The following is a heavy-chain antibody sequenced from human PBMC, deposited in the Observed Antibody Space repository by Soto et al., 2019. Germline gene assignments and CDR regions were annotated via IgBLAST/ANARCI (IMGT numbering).Heavy chain of an antibody. V-gene: IGHV1-2*04. CDR3: ARANTIRPYYYNMDV. D-gene: IGHD3-10*01. CDR1: GFTFSGYY. J-gene: IGHJ6*02. Sequence: ASVKVSCKASGFTFSGYYIHWVRQAPGQGFEWLGCINPKSVRTYYSQKFKAWTTLTRDTSVNTAYMELSRLRSDDAAVYYCARANTIRPYYYNMDVWGQGPKVPVSS. CDR2: INPKSVRT.